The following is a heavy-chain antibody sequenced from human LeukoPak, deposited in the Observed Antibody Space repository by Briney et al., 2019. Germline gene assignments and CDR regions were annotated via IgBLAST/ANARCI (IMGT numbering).Heavy chain of an antibody. CDR1: GFTFSNSA. Sequence: GGSLRLSCSASGFTFSNSAMSWVRQAPGKGLEWLSAISDSAGSTYYAESVKGRFSISRDNSKNTLYLQMNSLRAEDTAVYYCTKISGDWRWGRGTLVTVS. CDR2: ISDSAGST. CDR3: TKISGDWR. J-gene: IGHJ4*02. D-gene: IGHD2-21*01. V-gene: IGHV3-23*01.